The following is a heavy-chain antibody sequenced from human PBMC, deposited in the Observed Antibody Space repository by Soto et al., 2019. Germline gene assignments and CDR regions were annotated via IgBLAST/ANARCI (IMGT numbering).Heavy chain of an antibody. CDR2: INHSGST. V-gene: IGHV4-34*01. Sequence: QVQLQQWGAGLLKPSETLSLTCAVYGGSFSGYYWSWIRQPPGKGLEWIGEINHSGSTNYNPSLKSRVTISVDTSKNQFSLKLSSVTAADTAVYYCARNRDPRYYGSGTNRGVGYYYYGMDVWGQGTTVTVSS. J-gene: IGHJ6*02. D-gene: IGHD3-10*01. CDR1: GGSFSGYY. CDR3: ARNRDPRYYGSGTNRGVGYYYYGMDV.